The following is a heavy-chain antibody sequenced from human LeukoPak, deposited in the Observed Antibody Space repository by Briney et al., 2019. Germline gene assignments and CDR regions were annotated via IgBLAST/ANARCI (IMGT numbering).Heavy chain of an antibody. CDR2: ISSSGSTI. Sequence: GGSLRLSCAASGFTFSSYEMNWVRQAPGKGLEWVSYISSSGSTIYYADSVKGRFTISRDNAKNSLYLQMNGLRAEDTAVYYCASTGAYYYYGMDVWGKGTTVTVSS. V-gene: IGHV3-48*03. D-gene: IGHD3-10*01. CDR3: ASTGAYYYYGMDV. CDR1: GFTFSSYE. J-gene: IGHJ6*04.